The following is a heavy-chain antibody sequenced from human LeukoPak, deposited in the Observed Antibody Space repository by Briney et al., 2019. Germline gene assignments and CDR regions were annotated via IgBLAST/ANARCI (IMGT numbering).Heavy chain of an antibody. D-gene: IGHD3-10*01. CDR2: INLSGSTK. J-gene: IGHJ3*01. CDR3: ARDRGGRRMGAFEL. V-gene: IGHV3-11*04. Sequence: GGSLRLSCAASGFTFSSNYMSWVRQAPGKGLEWISYINLSGSTKYYADSVKGRFTISRDHTKNSVDLHMNSLRGEDTALYYCARDRGGRRMGAFELCGQGTVVSVSS. CDR1: GFTFSSNY.